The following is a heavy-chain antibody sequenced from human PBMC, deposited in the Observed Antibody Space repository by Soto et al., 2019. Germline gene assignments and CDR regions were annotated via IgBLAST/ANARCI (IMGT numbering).Heavy chain of an antibody. D-gene: IGHD1-26*01. Sequence: QVQLQESGPGLVKPSQTLSLTCTVSGGSISSGGYYWSWIRQHPGKGLEWIGYIYYSGSTYYNPSLKRRVTISVDTSKNQCSLKLSSVTDADTAVYYCARWVGATSFDYWGQGTPVTVSS. CDR3: ARWVGATSFDY. J-gene: IGHJ4*02. V-gene: IGHV4-31*03. CDR1: GGSISSGGYY. CDR2: IYYSGST.